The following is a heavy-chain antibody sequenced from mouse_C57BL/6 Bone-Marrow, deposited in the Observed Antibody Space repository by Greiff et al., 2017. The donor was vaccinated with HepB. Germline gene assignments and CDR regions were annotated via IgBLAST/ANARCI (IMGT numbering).Heavy chain of an antibody. Sequence: EVQLQQSGAELVKPGASVKLSCTASGFNIKDYYMHWVKQRTEQGLEWIGRIDPEDGETKYAPKFPGKATITADTSSNTAYLQLSSLTSEDTAVYYCARAFYYWYFDVWGTGTTVTVSS. CDR2: IDPEDGET. CDR3: ARAFYYWYFDV. J-gene: IGHJ1*03. V-gene: IGHV14-2*01. D-gene: IGHD1-1*01. CDR1: GFNIKDYY.